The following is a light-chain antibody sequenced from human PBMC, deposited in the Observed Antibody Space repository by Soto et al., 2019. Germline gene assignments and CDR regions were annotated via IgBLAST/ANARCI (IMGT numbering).Light chain of an antibody. CDR1: QSVRNSY. J-gene: IGKJ4*01. V-gene: IGKV3-20*01. CDR2: GAS. Sequence: IVLTQSPATLSLSPGERATLSCRASQSVRNSYLAWYQQKAGQAPRLLIYGASSRATGIPDRFSGTGSGTDFPLTITRLEPEDFAVYYCQQYGGSPLVTFGGGTKVE. CDR3: QQYGGSPLVT.